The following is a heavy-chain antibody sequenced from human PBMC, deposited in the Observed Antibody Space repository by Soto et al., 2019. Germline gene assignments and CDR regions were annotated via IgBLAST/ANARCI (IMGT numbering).Heavy chain of an antibody. CDR3: AKSLVFVDHGYMDV. CDR1: GGRFTSYI. CDR2: SILIQGTA. Sequence: QVQLVQSGAEVKKPGSSVKVSCEASGGRFTSYIFTWVRQAPGQGLEWMGRSILIQGTADYALKFQDRVTMTADKSTNTVHMEMRSLRPDDTAVYYCAKSLVFVDHGYMDVWGKGTTVTVSS. J-gene: IGHJ6*03. D-gene: IGHD2-21*01. V-gene: IGHV1-69*08.